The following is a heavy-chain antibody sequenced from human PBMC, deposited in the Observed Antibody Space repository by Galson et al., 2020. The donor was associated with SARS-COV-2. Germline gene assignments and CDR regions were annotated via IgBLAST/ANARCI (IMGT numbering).Heavy chain of an antibody. CDR1: GGSISSGGYY. V-gene: IGHV4-31*03. Sequence: SETLSLTCTVSGGSISSGGYYWSWVRQHPGKGLEWIGYIYFSGSTSYNPSLKSRVSISVDASKIQFSLRLTSVTAADTAVYYCTGDRHDYGSDAVDIWGQGRMVTVSS. J-gene: IGHJ3*02. CDR3: TGDRHDYGSDAVDI. D-gene: IGHD4-17*01. CDR2: IYFSGST.